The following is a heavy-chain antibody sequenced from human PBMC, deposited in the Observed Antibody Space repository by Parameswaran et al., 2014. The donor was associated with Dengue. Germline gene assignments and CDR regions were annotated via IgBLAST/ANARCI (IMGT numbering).Heavy chain of an antibody. D-gene: IGHD3-22*01. Sequence: RWIRQPQEGLEWIGYIYYSGSTYYNPSLKSRVTISVDTSKNQFSLKLSSVTAADTAVYYCARSQEEDYYDSSGFGYWGQGTLVTVSS. J-gene: IGHJ4*02. CDR2: IYYSGST. V-gene: IGHV4-31*02. CDR3: ARSQEEDYYDSSGFGY.